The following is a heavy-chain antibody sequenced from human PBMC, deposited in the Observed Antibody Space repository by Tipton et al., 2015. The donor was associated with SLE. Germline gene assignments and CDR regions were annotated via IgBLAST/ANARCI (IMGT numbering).Heavy chain of an antibody. CDR3: ARGMLTWRGAISGVDV. D-gene: IGHD2-8*01. Sequence: TLSLTCTVSGGSISSGSYCWSWIRQPAGKGLEWIGRIYTSGSTNYSPSLKSRVTISVDLAKNQFSLRLTSVTAADTAVYYCARGMLTWRGAISGVDVWGQGTTVNVSS. J-gene: IGHJ6*02. CDR2: IYTSGST. V-gene: IGHV4-61*02. CDR1: GGSISSGSYC.